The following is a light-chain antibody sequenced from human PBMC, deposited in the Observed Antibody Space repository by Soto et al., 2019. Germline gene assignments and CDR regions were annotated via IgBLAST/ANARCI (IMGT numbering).Light chain of an antibody. J-gene: IGLJ2*01. V-gene: IGLV8-61*01. Sequence: QTVVTQEPSFSVSPGGTVTLTCGLSSGSVSSSLYPSWYQQTPGQAPRTLIYNTNSRSSGVSDRLSGSILGNKAALTITGAQAEDESDYYCVLYMGSDVVFGGGTKLTVL. CDR3: VLYMGSDVV. CDR2: NTN. CDR1: SGSVSSSLY.